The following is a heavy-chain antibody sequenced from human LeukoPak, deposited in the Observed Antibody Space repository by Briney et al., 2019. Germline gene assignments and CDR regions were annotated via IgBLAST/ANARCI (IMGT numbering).Heavy chain of an antibody. CDR3: AKGQHSSSWYGGDY. D-gene: IGHD6-13*01. Sequence: RAGGSLRLSCAASGFTFSSYAMSWVRQATGKGLEWVSAISGSGGSTYYTDSVKGRFTISRDNSKNTLYLQMNSLRAEDTAVYYCAKGQHSSSWYGGDYWGQGTLVTVSS. CDR1: GFTFSSYA. V-gene: IGHV3-23*01. J-gene: IGHJ4*02. CDR2: ISGSGGST.